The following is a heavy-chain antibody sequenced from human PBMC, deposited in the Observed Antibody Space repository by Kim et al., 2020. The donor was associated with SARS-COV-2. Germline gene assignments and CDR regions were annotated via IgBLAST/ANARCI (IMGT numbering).Heavy chain of an antibody. V-gene: IGHV4-39*07. D-gene: IGHD2-2*01. J-gene: IGHJ3*02. CDR2: IYYSGST. Sequence: SETLSLTCTVSGGSISSSSYYWGWIRQPPGKELEWIRSIYYSGSTYDNPSLKSRVTISVDTYKNQISLKLSSVTAADTAVYYCATDDGPWGGKGYCSSTSCYPTRDAFDIWGQGTMVTVSS. CDR3: ATDDGPWGGKGYCSSTSCYPTRDAFDI. CDR1: GGSISSSSYY.